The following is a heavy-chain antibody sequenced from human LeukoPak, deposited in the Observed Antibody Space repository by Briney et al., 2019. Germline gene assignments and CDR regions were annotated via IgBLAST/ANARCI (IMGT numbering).Heavy chain of an antibody. J-gene: IGHJ4*02. CDR3: ARYTGGGVY. CDR2: ISSDGNNT. D-gene: IGHD2-2*02. V-gene: IGHV3-74*01. Sequence: GGSLRLSCAVSGFTFSSGYMHWVRQPPGKGPVWVSRISSDGNNTIYADSVKGRFTISRDDARNTLDLQMNSLRDADTAVYYCARYTGGGVYWGQGTLVTVSS. CDR1: GFTFSSGY.